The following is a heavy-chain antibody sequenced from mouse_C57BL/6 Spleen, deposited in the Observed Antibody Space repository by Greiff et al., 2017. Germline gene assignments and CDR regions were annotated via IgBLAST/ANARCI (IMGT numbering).Heavy chain of an antibody. CDR3: ARDGDDYPWFAY. D-gene: IGHD2-4*01. CDR2: ISDGGSYT. V-gene: IGHV5-4*01. CDR1: GFTFSSYA. Sequence: EVQRVESGGGLVKPGGSLKLSCAASGFTFSSYAMSWVRQTPEKRLEWVATISDGGSYTYYPDNVKGRFTISRDNAKNNLYLQMSHLKSEDTAMYYCARDGDDYPWFAYWGQGTLVTVSA. J-gene: IGHJ3*01.